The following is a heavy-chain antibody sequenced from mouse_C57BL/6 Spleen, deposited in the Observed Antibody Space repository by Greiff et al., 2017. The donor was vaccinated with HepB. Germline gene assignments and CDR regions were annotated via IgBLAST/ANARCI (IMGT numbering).Heavy chain of an antibody. D-gene: IGHD2-4*01. V-gene: IGHV5-4*01. Sequence: EVQLVESGGGLVKPGGSLKLSCAASGFTFSSYAMSWVRQTPEKRLEWVATISDGGSYTYYPDNVKGRFTISRDNAKNNLYLQMSHLKSEDTAMYYCASYYDSFAYWGQGTLVTVSA. CDR3: ASYYDSFAY. J-gene: IGHJ3*01. CDR1: GFTFSSYA. CDR2: ISDGGSYT.